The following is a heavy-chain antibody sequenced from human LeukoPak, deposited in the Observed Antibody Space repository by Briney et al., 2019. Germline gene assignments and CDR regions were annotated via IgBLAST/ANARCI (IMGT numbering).Heavy chain of an antibody. CDR2: IYSGGST. CDR3: ARYCSSTRGDYYYMDV. J-gene: IGHJ6*03. V-gene: IGHV3-66*02. D-gene: IGHD2-2*01. Sequence: GGSLRLSCAASGFTVSSNHMSWVRQAPGKGLEWVSVIYSGGSTYYADSVKGRFTISRDNSKNTLYLQMNSLRAEDTAVYYCARYCSSTRGDYYYMDVWGKGTTVTVSS. CDR1: GFTVSSNH.